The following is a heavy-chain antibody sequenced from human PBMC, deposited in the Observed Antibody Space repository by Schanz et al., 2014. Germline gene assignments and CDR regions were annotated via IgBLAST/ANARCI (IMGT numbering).Heavy chain of an antibody. CDR3: AKGQLLSYYFDY. D-gene: IGHD2-21*01. Sequence: HVQLVESGGGVVQPGGSLRLSCAASGFTFSAFGMHWVRQAPGKGLDWVAFIAYDGSRKYYGDSVRGRFTISRDNAKNTLYLQMNSLRAEDTAVYYCAKGQLLSYYFDYWGQGTLVTVSS. CDR1: GFTFSAFG. V-gene: IGHV3-30*02. CDR2: IAYDGSRK. J-gene: IGHJ4*02.